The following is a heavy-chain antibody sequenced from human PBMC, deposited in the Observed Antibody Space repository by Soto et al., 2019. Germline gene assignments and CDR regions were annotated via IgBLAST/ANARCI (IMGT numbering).Heavy chain of an antibody. V-gene: IGHV4-59*01. J-gene: IGHJ5*02. D-gene: IGHD3-10*01. CDR1: GGSISSYY. CDR3: AKAFRPMVRGTPLNWFDP. CDR2: IYYSGST. Sequence: PSETLSLTCTVSGGSISSYYWSWIRQPPGKGLEWIGYIYYSGSTNYNPSLKSRVTISVDTSKNQFSLKLSSVTAADTAVYYCAKAFRPMVRGTPLNWFDPWGQGTLVTVSS.